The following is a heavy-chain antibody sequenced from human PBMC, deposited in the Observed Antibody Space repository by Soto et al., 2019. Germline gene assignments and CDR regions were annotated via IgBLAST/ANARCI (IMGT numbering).Heavy chain of an antibody. Sequence: QVQLQQWGAGLLKPSETLSLTCTVYGGSFSGHYWSWIRQPPGMGLEWIGEISHSGSGTNYNPSLKSRVTRSVDTSKNQFSLKLSSVTAADTAMYYCARGHLPGGNTFYYDYWGQGTLVTVSS. CDR3: ARGHLPGGNTFYYDY. J-gene: IGHJ4*02. D-gene: IGHD2-15*01. CDR2: ISHSGSGT. CDR1: GGSFSGHY. V-gene: IGHV4-34*01.